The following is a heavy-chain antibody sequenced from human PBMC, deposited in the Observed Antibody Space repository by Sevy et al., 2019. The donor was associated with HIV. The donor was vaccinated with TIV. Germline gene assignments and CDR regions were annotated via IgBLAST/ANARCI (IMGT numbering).Heavy chain of an antibody. CDR2: IRSKANSYAT. V-gene: IGHV3-73*01. CDR3: TRLGAQRYGDYVD. CDR1: GFTFSGSA. Sequence: GGSLRLSCAASGFTFSGSAMHWVRQASGKGLEWVGRIRSKANSYATAYAASVKGRFTISRDVSKNTAYLQMNSLKTEDTAVYYCTRLGAQRYGDYVDWGQGTLVTVSS. D-gene: IGHD4-17*01. J-gene: IGHJ4*02.